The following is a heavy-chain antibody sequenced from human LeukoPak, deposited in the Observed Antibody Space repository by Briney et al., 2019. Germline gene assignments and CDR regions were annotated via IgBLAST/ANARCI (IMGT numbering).Heavy chain of an antibody. V-gene: IGHV3-30*04. Sequence: GGSLRLSCAASGFTFSSYAMHWVRQAPGKGLEWVALISYDGSNKYYADSVRGRFTISRDNSKNTLYLQMSSLRAEDTAVYYCARDAEYCSGGSCHHYWHFDLWGRGTLVTVSS. D-gene: IGHD2-15*01. J-gene: IGHJ2*01. CDR2: ISYDGSNK. CDR1: GFTFSSYA. CDR3: ARDAEYCSGGSCHHYWHFDL.